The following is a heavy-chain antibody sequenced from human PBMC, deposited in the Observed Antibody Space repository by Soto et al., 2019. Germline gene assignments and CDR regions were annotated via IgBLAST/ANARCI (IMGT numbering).Heavy chain of an antibody. Sequence: EVQLLESGGDLVQPGGSLRLSCVASGFTFSSFAMTWVRQAPGKGLEWVSTLSGSGGDTYYADSVNGRFTISRDKSKNTLYLQMDRLRVEDPAVYYCAKRGGYDYVWKSYRPDYWGQGTLVTVSS. D-gene: IGHD3-16*02. CDR2: LSGSGGDT. J-gene: IGHJ4*02. CDR1: GFTFSSFA. CDR3: AKRGGYDYVWKSYRPDY. V-gene: IGHV3-23*01.